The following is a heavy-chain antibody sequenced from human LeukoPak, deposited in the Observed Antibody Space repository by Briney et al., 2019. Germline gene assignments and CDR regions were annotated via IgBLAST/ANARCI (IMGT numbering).Heavy chain of an antibody. Sequence: GGSLRLSCAASGFTFSSSWMHWVRQAPGKGLVWVSRINPDGSTTTYADSVKGRFTISRDNAKNTLYLQMNSLRAEDTAFYYCARALNGADDYWGQGTLVTVSS. CDR1: GFTFSSSW. D-gene: IGHD3-9*01. CDR3: ARALNGADDY. V-gene: IGHV3-74*01. CDR2: INPDGSTT. J-gene: IGHJ4*02.